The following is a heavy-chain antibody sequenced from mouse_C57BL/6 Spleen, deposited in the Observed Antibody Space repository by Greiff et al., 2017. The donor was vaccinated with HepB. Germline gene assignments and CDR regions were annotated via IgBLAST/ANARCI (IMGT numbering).Heavy chain of an antibody. CDR2: INPYNGGT. V-gene: IGHV1-19*01. CDR1: GYTFTDYY. Sequence: EVQLQQSGPVLVKPGASVKMSCKASGYTFTDYYMNWVKQSHGKSLEWIGVINPYNGGTSYNQKFKGKATLTVDKSSSTAYMELNSLTSEDSAVYYCARQSDYLDYWGQGTTLTVSS. CDR3: ARQSDYLDY. J-gene: IGHJ2*01.